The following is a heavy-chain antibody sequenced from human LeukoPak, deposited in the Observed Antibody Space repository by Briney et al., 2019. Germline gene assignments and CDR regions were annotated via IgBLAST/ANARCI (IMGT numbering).Heavy chain of an antibody. CDR2: INHSGST. CDR3: ASRGFWSGYYQNDY. D-gene: IGHD3-3*01. J-gene: IGHJ4*02. Sequence: TSETLSLTCAVYGGSFSGYYWSWIRQPPGRGLEWIGEINHSGSTNYNPSLKSRVTISVDTSKNQFSLKLSSVTAADTAVYYCASRGFWSGYYQNDYWGQGTLVTVSS. V-gene: IGHV4-34*01. CDR1: GGSFSGYY.